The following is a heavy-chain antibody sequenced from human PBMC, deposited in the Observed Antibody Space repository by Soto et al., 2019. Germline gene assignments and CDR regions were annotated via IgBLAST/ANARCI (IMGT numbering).Heavy chain of an antibody. J-gene: IGHJ4*01. CDR2: ISAGGSDI. D-gene: IGHD3-22*01. CDR1: FTFSDYY. V-gene: IGHV3-11*01. Sequence: FTFSDYYMSWIRQAPGKGLEWVAYISAGGSDIYYGDSVKGRFTVSRDNTKKSLYLQMSNLRADDTAIYYCASLPQGYYDRSGRLVDYWGHGTLVTVSS. CDR3: ASLPQGYYDRSGRLVDY.